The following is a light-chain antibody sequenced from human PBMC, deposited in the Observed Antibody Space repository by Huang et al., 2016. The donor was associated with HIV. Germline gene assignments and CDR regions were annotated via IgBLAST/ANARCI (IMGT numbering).Light chain of an antibody. CDR3: QQDDHFPDT. CDR2: AAS. Sequence: DIQMTQSPSSLSASVGDRVSITCRPSHGIAYSCAWYQQKPGKAPKLLLYAASRWARGDPSMFSGNGAGADYILTISGVQPEEFGTDCCQQDDHFPDTFGPGTEQEI. V-gene: IGKV1-NL1*01. J-gene: IGKJ2*01. CDR1: HGIAYS.